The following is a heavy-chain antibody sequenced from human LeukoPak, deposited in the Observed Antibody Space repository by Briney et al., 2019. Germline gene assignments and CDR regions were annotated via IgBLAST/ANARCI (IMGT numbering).Heavy chain of an antibody. V-gene: IGHV5-51*01. J-gene: IGHJ4*02. D-gene: IGHD2-2*03. CDR3: ARSGYCSSTSCPPSSFDY. CDR2: IYAGDSDT. CDR1: GYSFTSYW. Sequence: GESMQISCPGSGYSFTSYWIGWVRQMPGKGLEWMGIIYAGDSDTRYSPSFQGQVTISADKSISTAYLQWSSLKASDTAMYYCARSGYCSSTSCPPSSFDYWGQGTLVTVSS.